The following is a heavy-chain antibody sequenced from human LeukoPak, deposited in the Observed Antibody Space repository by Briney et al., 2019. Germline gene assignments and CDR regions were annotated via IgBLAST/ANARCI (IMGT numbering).Heavy chain of an antibody. D-gene: IGHD5-18*01. V-gene: IGHV4-39*01. CDR3: ARQVTLGYAYAYYFDY. CDR1: GGSISTSYYY. CDR2: IHNSEST. Sequence: SETLSLTCTVSGGSISTSYYYWGWIRQPPGKGLEWIGNIHNSESTYYNPSLKSRVTISVDTSKNQFSLKLSSVTAADTAVYYCARQVTLGYAYAYYFDYWGQGSPVTVSS. J-gene: IGHJ4*02.